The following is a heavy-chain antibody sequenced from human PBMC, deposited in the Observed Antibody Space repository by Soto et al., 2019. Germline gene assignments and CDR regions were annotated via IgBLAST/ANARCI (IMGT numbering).Heavy chain of an antibody. V-gene: IGHV1-69*13. CDR1: GGTFSSFA. CDR2: TIPILGTA. Sequence: SVKVSCKASGGTFSSFAINWVRQAPGRGPEWMGGTIPILGTANYAQKFQGRVTIIADETTNTASLELTSLRSEDTAVYFCARGNALDIWGQGTTVTVSS. CDR3: ARGNALDI. J-gene: IGHJ6*02.